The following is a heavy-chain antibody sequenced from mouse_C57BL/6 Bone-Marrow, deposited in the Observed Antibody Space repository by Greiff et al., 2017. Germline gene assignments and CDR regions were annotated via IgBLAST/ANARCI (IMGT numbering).Heavy chain of an antibody. V-gene: IGHV5-15*01. CDR3: ASNPYNYAMDY. D-gene: IGHD2-12*01. CDR1: GFTFSDYG. J-gene: IGHJ4*01. Sequence: EVQVVESGGGLVQPGGSLKLSCAASGFTFSDYGMAWVRQAPRKGLEWVAFISNLAYSTYYADTVTGRFTISRENAKNTLYLEMSSLRSEDTAMYYCASNPYNYAMDYWGQGTSVTVSS. CDR2: ISNLAYST.